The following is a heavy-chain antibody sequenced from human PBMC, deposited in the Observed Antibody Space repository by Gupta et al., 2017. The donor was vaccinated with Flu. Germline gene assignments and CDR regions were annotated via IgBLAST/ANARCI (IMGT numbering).Heavy chain of an antibody. Sequence: QVQLVQSGAEVKKPGASVKVSCKASGYTFTSYAMHWVRQAPGQRLEWMGWINAGNGNTKYSQKFQGRVTITRDTSASTAYMELSSLRSEDTAVYYCARVRGIAVAIDAFDIWGQGTMVTVSS. CDR3: ARVRGIAVAIDAFDI. V-gene: IGHV1-3*01. D-gene: IGHD6-19*01. J-gene: IGHJ3*02. CDR2: INAGNGNT. CDR1: GYTFTSYA.